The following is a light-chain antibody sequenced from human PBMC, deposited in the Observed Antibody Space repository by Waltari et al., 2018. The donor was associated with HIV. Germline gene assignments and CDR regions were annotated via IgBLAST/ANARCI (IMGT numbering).Light chain of an antibody. CDR1: SSDVGGYNY. Sequence: QSALTQPASVSGSPGQAITISCTGTSSDVGGYNYVFWYQQHPGKAPKLMIYEVSNRPSGVSNRFPGPKSGNTASLTISGLQAEDEADYYCSSYTSSSTPVVFGGGTKVTVL. CDR2: EVS. V-gene: IGLV2-14*01. CDR3: SSYTSSSTPVV. J-gene: IGLJ2*01.